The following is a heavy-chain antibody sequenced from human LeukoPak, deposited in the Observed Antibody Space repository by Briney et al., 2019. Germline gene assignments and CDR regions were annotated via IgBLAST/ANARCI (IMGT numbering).Heavy chain of an antibody. D-gene: IGHD6-13*01. CDR3: ARGSSSWFNWFDP. CDR2: IIPIFGIA. J-gene: IGHJ5*02. Sequence: GASVKVSCTASGGTFSSYAISWVRQAPGQGLEWMGRIIPIFGIANYAQKFQGRVTITADKATSTAYMELSSLRSEDTAVYYCARGSSSWFNWFDPWGQGTLVTVSS. V-gene: IGHV1-69*04. CDR1: GGTFSSYA.